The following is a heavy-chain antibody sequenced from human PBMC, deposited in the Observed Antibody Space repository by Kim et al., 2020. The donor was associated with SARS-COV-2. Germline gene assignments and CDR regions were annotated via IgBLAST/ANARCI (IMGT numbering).Heavy chain of an antibody. CDR1: GFTVTPDY. CDR3: AKGASKTYYYYGMDV. V-gene: IGHV3-53*01. Sequence: GGSLRLSCAASGFTVTPDYMNWVRQAPGKGLEWIAVIYSGGSTFFVDSVKGRFTISRDDSDNTLYLHMSNLRGEDTAVYYCAKGASKTYYYYGMDVWGQGTTVIVSS. J-gene: IGHJ6*02. CDR2: IYSGGST.